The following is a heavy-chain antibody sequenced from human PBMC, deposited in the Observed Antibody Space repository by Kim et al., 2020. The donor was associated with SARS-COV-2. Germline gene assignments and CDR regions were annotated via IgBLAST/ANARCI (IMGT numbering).Heavy chain of an antibody. CDR2: IYYSGST. CDR1: GGSISSGGYY. V-gene: IGHV4-31*03. Sequence: SETLSLTCTVSGGSISSGGYYWSWIRQHPGKGLEWIGYIYYSGSTYYNPSLKSRATISVDTSKNQFSLRLSSVTAADTSVDYCARARITMIVVAAFYIWGQRTMVTVSS. CDR3: ARARITMIVVAAFYI. D-gene: IGHD3-22*01. J-gene: IGHJ3*02.